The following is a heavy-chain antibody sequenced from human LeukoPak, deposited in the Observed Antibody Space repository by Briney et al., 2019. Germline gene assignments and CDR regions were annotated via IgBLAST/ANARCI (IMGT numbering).Heavy chain of an antibody. D-gene: IGHD4-23*01. Sequence: PGGSLRLSCAASGVTFSGSAMHWVRQASGKGLEWVGRIRSKANSYATAYAASVKGRFTISRDDSKNTAYLQMNSLKTEDTAVYYCSTTVVTTYWGQGTLVTVSS. CDR3: STTVVTTY. CDR2: IRSKANSYAT. CDR1: GVTFSGSA. J-gene: IGHJ4*02. V-gene: IGHV3-73*01.